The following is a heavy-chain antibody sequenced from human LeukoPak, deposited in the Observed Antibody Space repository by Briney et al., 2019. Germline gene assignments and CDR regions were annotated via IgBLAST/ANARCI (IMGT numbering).Heavy chain of an antibody. CDR3: AREVYYYYYYMDV. CDR1: GGSISSYY. V-gene: IGHV4-59*01. CDR2: IYYSGST. J-gene: IGHJ6*03. Sequence: SETLSLTCTVSGGSISSYYWSWIRQPPGKGLEWIGYIYYSGSTNYNPSLKSRVTISVDTSKNQFSLKLSSVTAADTAVYYCAREVYYYYYYMDVWGKGTTVTVSS.